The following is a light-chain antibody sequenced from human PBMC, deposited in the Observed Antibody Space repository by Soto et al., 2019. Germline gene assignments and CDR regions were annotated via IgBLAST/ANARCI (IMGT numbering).Light chain of an antibody. Sequence: EIVLTQSPGTLSLSPGERATVSCWASQSVSGNYLAWHQQKPGQAPRVLIYAVSKRAPGIPDRFSGSGSGTDFTLTINRLEHEDVAVYYCQHYGRAPWTFGQGTKVEF. V-gene: IGKV3-20*01. CDR2: AVS. CDR1: QSVSGNY. J-gene: IGKJ1*01. CDR3: QHYGRAPWT.